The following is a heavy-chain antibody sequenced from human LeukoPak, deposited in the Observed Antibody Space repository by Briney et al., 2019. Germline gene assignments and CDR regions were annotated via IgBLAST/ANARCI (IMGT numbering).Heavy chain of an antibody. CDR1: GGSISSGGYY. CDR3: ARGGVVRYHLFDP. V-gene: IGHV4-31*03. D-gene: IGHD4-23*01. J-gene: IGHJ5*02. Sequence: PSETLSLTCTVSGGSISSGGYYWSWIRQHPGKGLEWIGYIYYSGSTYYNPSLKSRVTISVDTSKNQCSLKLSSVTAADTAVYYCARGGVVRYHLFDPWGQGTLVTVSS. CDR2: IYYSGST.